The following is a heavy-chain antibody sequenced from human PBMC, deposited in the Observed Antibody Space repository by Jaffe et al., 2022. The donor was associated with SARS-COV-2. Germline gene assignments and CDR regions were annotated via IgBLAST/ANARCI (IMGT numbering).Heavy chain of an antibody. V-gene: IGHV3-23*04. Sequence: EVQLVESGGGLVQPGGSLRLSCAASEFTFSSYAMSWVRQAPGKGLEWVSGISGSGGSTYYADSVKGRFTISRDNSKNTLSLQMNSLRAEDTAVYYCAKANYYYDTSGSPHDYMDVWGKGTTVTVSS. CDR3: AKANYYYDTSGSPHDYMDV. D-gene: IGHD3-22*01. CDR2: ISGSGGST. CDR1: EFTFSSYA. J-gene: IGHJ6*03.